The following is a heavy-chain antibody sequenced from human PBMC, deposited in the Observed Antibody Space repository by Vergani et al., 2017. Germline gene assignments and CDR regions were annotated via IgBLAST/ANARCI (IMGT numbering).Heavy chain of an antibody. J-gene: IGHJ4*02. CDR1: GYTFTSYA. Sequence: QVQLVQSGAEVKKPGASVKVSCKASGYTFTSYAMHWVRQAPGQRLEWMGWINAGNGNKKYSQKFPGRVTMTRDTSTSTVYIELSSLRSEDTAVYYCTRWWYYDSIAYWAYWGQGTLVTVSS. CDR2: INAGNGNK. CDR3: TRWWYYDSIAYWAY. V-gene: IGHV1-3*01. D-gene: IGHD3-22*01.